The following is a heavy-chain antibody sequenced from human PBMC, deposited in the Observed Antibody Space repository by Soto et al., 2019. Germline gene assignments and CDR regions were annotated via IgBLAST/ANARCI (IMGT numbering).Heavy chain of an antibody. J-gene: IGHJ5*02. V-gene: IGHV1-69*13. CDR1: GGTFSSYA. CDR2: IIPIFGTA. D-gene: IGHD3-22*01. Sequence: ASVKVSCKASGGTFSSYAISWVRQAPGQGLEWMGGIIPIFGTANYAQKFQGRVTITADESTSTAYMELSSLRSEDTAVYYCARDDYYDSSGYRGSWFDPWGQGTLVTVSS. CDR3: ARDDYYDSSGYRGSWFDP.